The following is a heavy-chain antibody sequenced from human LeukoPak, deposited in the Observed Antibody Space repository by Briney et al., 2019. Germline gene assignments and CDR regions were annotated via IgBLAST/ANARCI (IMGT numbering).Heavy chain of an antibody. CDR1: GGSISSSSYY. CDR3: ARALGYCSGGSCYSGQGIDY. Sequence: SETLSLTCTVSGGSISSSSYYWGWIRQPPGKGLEWIGSIYYSGSTYYNPSLKSQVTISVDTSKNQFSLKLSSVTAADTAVYYCARALGYCSGGSCYSGQGIDYWGQGTLVTVSS. J-gene: IGHJ4*02. V-gene: IGHV4-39*07. D-gene: IGHD2-15*01. CDR2: IYYSGST.